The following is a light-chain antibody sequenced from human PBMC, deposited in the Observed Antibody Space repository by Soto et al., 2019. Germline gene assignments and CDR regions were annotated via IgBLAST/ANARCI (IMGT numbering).Light chain of an antibody. CDR3: QQYNNWRT. V-gene: IGKV3-15*01. CDR2: GAS. CDR1: QSVLNN. J-gene: IGKJ2*01. Sequence: EVVVTQSPATLSVSPGERATLSCRASQSVLNNVAWYQQKPGQGPRLLIYGASTRATGVPGRFSGSGSGTEFSLTISSLQSEDFAVYFCQQYNNWRTFGQGTKVEIK.